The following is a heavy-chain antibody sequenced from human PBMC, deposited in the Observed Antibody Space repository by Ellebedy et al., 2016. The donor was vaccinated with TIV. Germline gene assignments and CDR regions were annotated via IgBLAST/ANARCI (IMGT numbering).Heavy chain of an antibody. Sequence: MPSETLSLTCTVSAASTTSYYWSWIRQPPGKGLEWIGYIYYSGSTNYNPSFKSRVTISVDTSKNQFSLKLSSVTAADTAVYYCASSLTMLRGGMDVWGQGTTVTVSS. J-gene: IGHJ6*02. V-gene: IGHV4-59*01. CDR3: ASSLTMLRGGMDV. CDR2: IYYSGST. CDR1: AASTTSYY. D-gene: IGHD3-10*01.